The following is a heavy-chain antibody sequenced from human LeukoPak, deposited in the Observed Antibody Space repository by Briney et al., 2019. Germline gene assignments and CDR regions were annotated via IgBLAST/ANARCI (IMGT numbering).Heavy chain of an antibody. CDR1: GFTFSSYA. D-gene: IGHD3-22*01. CDR3: AKDPRGGYYDSSGYYYFDY. J-gene: IGHJ4*02. Sequence: GSLRLSCAASGFTFSSYAMSWVRQAPGKGLEWVSAISGSGGSTYYADSVKGRFTISRDNSKNTLYLQMNSLRAEDTAVYYCAKDPRGGYYDSSGYYYFDYWGQGTLVTVSS. V-gene: IGHV3-23*01. CDR2: ISGSGGST.